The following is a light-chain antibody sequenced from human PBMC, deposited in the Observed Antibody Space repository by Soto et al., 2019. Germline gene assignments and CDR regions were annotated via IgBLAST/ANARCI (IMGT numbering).Light chain of an antibody. Sequence: EIVLTQSPATLSLSPGERATLSCRASQSVSSYLAWYQQKPGQAPRLLIYDASNRATGIPARFSGSGSGTDFTLTSSSLEPEDFAVYYCQQRSNGPPGLMYTLGQGTKLEIK. CDR1: QSVSSY. J-gene: IGKJ2*01. CDR3: QQRSNGPPGLMYT. CDR2: DAS. V-gene: IGKV3-11*01.